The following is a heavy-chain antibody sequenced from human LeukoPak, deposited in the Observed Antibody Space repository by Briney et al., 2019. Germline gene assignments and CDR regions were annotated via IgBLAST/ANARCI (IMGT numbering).Heavy chain of an antibody. CDR3: ARGGYCSSTSCYGGSGQIDY. Sequence: SETLSLTCAVYGGSFSGYYWSWIRQPPGKGLEWIGEINHSGSTNYNPSLKSRVTISVDTSKNQFSLKLSSVTAADTAVYYCARGGYCSSTSCYGGSGQIDYWGQGTLVTVSS. CDR1: GGSFSGYY. CDR2: INHSGST. J-gene: IGHJ4*02. D-gene: IGHD2-2*01. V-gene: IGHV4-34*01.